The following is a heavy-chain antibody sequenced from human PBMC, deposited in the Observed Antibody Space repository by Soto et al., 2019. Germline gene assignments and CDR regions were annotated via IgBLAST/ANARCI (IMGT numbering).Heavy chain of an antibody. CDR2: ISGSGGST. D-gene: IGHD2-2*01. V-gene: IGHV3-23*01. CDR3: AKGGYCSSTSCSYFDY. Sequence: GGSLRLSCAASGLTFSSYAMSWVRQAPGKGLEWVSAISGSGGSTYYADSVKGRFTISRDNSKNTLYLRMNSLRAEDTAVYYCAKGGYCSSTSCSYFDYWGQGTLVTVSS. CDR1: GLTFSSYA. J-gene: IGHJ4*02.